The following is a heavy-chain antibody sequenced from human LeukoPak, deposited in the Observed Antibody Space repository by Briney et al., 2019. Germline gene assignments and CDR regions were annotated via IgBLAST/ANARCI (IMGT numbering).Heavy chain of an antibody. J-gene: IGHJ4*02. V-gene: IGHV3-15*01. CDR1: GFTFSNDW. CDR3: TTEGDGSNKGYS. CDR2: IRRKTDGGTA. D-gene: IGHD2-21*01. Sequence: GESLRLSCAASGFTFSNDWMSWVRRAPGKGLEWVGRIRRKTDGGTADYVAAVKDRFTISRDDTENRLYLQMNSLRTDDTAVYYCTTEGDGSNKGYSWGQGTLVTVSS.